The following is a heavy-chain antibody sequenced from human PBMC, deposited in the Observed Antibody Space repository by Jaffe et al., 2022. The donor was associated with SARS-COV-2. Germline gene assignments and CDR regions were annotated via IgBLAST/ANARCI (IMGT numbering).Heavy chain of an antibody. D-gene: IGHD1-1*01. CDR1: GFNFSSFG. CDR2: IWFDGSNK. Sequence: QVQLVESGGGVVQPGRSLRLSCAASGFNFSSFGMHWVRQAPGKGLEWVAVIWFDGSNKDYADSVMGRFTISRDNSMNTLYLRMNSLRVEDTAVYYCARVQQLAPETYYHYYYAMDVWGQGTTVTVSS. J-gene: IGHJ6*02. V-gene: IGHV3-33*01. CDR3: ARVQQLAPETYYHYYYAMDV.